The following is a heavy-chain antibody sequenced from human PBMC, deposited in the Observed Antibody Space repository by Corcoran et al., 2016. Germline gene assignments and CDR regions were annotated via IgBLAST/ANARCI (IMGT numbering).Heavy chain of an antibody. CDR2: IKSKYDGGTT. CDR1: GFTFSNAW. CDR3: ATGGYYCDY. V-gene: IGHV3-15*07. D-gene: IGHD3-16*01. Sequence: EVQLVESGGGLVKPGGSLRLSCAGSGFTFSNAWMNWVRQAPGKGLEWVGRIKSKYDGGTTDYAAPVKGRFTVSRDDSKNTVYLQMNSLKPEDTAVYYCATGGYYCDYWGQGTLVTVSS. J-gene: IGHJ4*02.